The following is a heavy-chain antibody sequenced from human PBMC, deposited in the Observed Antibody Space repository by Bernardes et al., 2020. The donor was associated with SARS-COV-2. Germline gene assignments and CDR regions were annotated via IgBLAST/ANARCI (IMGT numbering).Heavy chain of an antibody. Sequence: ASVKVSCKVSGYSLIELSMHWVRQAPGKGLEWMGGFAPEGRKTVYAQKFQGRVTMTEDTSTDTAYMELGSLTSDDTAVYFCAAEGALYCTGTNCYIRGVGNYGMDVWGQGTTVTVSS. D-gene: IGHD2-2*02. J-gene: IGHJ6*02. CDR1: GYSLIELS. CDR2: FAPEGRKT. CDR3: AAEGALYCTGTNCYIRGVGNYGMDV. V-gene: IGHV1-24*01.